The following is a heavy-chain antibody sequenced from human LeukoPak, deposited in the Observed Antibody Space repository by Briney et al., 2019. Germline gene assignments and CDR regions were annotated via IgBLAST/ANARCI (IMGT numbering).Heavy chain of an antibody. J-gene: IGHJ5*02. V-gene: IGHV3-30*02. CDR2: IRYDGSNK. D-gene: IGHD6-6*01. CDR1: GFTFSSYG. CDR3: AKDPIAARFHPNWFDP. Sequence: GGSLRLSCAASGFTFSSYGMHWVRQAPGGGLEWVAFIRYDGSNKYYADSVKGRFTISRDNSKNTLYLQMNSLRAEDTAVYYCAKDPIAARFHPNWFDPWGQGTLVTVSS.